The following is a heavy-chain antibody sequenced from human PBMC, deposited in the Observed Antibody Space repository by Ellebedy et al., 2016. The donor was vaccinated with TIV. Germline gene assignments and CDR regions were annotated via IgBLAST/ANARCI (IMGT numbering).Heavy chain of an antibody. J-gene: IGHJ4*02. CDR1: GGSISSYY. Sequence: MPGGSLRLSCTVSGGSISSYYWSWIRQPPGKGLEYIGHIYYSGSTNYNPSLKSRLTISLDTSKNQLSLRLSSVTAADTAVYYCARSLIVGAAWNYWGQGTLVTVSS. CDR2: IYYSGST. V-gene: IGHV4-59*01. CDR3: ARSLIVGAAWNY. D-gene: IGHD1-26*01.